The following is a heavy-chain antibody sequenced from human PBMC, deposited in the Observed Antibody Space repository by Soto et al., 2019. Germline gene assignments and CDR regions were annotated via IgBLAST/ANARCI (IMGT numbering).Heavy chain of an antibody. Sequence: QVQLVQSGAEVKKPGSSVKVSCKASGGTFSSYTISWVRQAPGQGLEWMGRIIPILGIATYAQKFQGRVTITADKFTSTAYMELSSLRSEDTAVYYCARYRGDGYERVWGQGTLVTVSS. CDR3: ARYRGDGYERV. CDR2: IIPILGIA. J-gene: IGHJ4*02. CDR1: GGTFSSYT. V-gene: IGHV1-69*02. D-gene: IGHD5-12*01.